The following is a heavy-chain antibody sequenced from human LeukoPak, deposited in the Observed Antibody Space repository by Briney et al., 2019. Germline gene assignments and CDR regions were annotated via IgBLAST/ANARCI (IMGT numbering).Heavy chain of an antibody. CDR1: GGTFSSYA. V-gene: IGHV1-69*04. J-gene: IGHJ4*02. CDR2: IIPILGIA. D-gene: IGHD6-13*01. CDR3: ARDQQLDFDY. Sequence: SVKVSCKASGGTFSSYAISWVRQAPGQGLEWMGRIIPILGIANYAQKLQGRVTMTTDTSTSTAYMELRSLRSDDTAVYYCARDQQLDFDYWGQGTLVTVSS.